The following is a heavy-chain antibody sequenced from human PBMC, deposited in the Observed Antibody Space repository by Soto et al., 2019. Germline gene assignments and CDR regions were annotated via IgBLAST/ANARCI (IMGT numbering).Heavy chain of an antibody. CDR3: ARDLSYGYGLGSDAFDI. CDR1: GFAITSRSHY. J-gene: IGHJ3*02. D-gene: IGHD5-18*01. V-gene: IGHV4-39*02. Sequence: SETLSLTCSVSGFAITSRSHYWGWIRQPPGKGLEWIVSNHYTGNGYYNKSLKSRVTVSVDTSKNEFSLKLTSVTAADTAVYYCARDLSYGYGLGSDAFDIWGKGTMVTVSS. CDR2: NHYTGNG.